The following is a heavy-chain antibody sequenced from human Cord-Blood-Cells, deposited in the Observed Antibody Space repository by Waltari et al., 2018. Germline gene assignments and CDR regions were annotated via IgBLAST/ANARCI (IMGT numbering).Heavy chain of an antibody. CDR1: GFTFSSYW. D-gene: IGHD1-26*01. Sequence: EVQLVESGGGLVQPGGSLRLSCAASGFTFSSYWMSWVRQAPGKGVEWVANIKQDGSEKYYVDSVKGRFTISRDNAKNSLYLQMNSLRAEDTAVYYCARPLVGATVTVDYWGQGTLVTVSS. V-gene: IGHV3-7*03. CDR3: ARPLVGATVTVDY. CDR2: IKQDGSEK. J-gene: IGHJ4*02.